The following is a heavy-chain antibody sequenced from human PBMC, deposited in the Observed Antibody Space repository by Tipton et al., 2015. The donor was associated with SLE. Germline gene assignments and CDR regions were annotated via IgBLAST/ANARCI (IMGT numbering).Heavy chain of an antibody. J-gene: IGHJ4*02. CDR3: ARDEYRYDGTGYHLLGHFDY. D-gene: IGHD3-22*01. CDR1: GVSISRYY. V-gene: IGHV4-4*07. CDR2: IYTTGST. Sequence: TLSLTCIVSGVSISRYYWNWIRQPAGKGLEWIGRIYTTGSTNYNPSLKSRVTISVDTSENQFSLKLSSVTAADTAVYYCARDEYRYDGTGYHLLGHFDYWGQGTLVTVSS.